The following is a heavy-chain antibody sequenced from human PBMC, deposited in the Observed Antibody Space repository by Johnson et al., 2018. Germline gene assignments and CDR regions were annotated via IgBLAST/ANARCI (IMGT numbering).Heavy chain of an antibody. Sequence: QVQLVQSGGGVVAPGRTLRLSCAASRFTFSNYGMHWVRQAPGKGLEWGALLWFDGNNKYYGESVKGRLPVSRDNSKNTLSLQMNSLRDEDTAVYYCARTHGSGRVRSNNGMDVWGQGTPVTVSS. J-gene: IGHJ6*02. D-gene: IGHD3-10*01. CDR2: LWFDGNNK. CDR1: RFTFSNYG. CDR3: ARTHGSGRVRSNNGMDV. V-gene: IGHV3-33*01.